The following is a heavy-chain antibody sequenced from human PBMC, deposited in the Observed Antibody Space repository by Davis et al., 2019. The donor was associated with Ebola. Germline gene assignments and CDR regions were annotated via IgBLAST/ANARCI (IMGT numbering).Heavy chain of an antibody. CDR3: ARDHPARITIAGITGDY. V-gene: IGHV3-11*01. CDR2: ISSSGNTI. J-gene: IGHJ4*02. CDR1: GFIFSDYY. D-gene: IGHD6-13*01. Sequence: PGGSLRLSCAASGFIFSDYYMNWIRQAPGKGLEWVSYISSSGNTIYYADSVKGRFTISRDNAKNSLYLQMNSLRAEDTAVYYCARDHPARITIAGITGDYWGQGTLVTVSS.